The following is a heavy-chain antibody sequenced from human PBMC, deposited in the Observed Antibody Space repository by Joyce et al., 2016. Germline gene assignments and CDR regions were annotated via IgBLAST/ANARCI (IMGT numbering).Heavy chain of an antibody. D-gene: IGHD3-22*01. Sequence: EVQLVQSGAEVKKPGESLKISCKGSGYSFTSYWIAWVRQMRWKGLEWIGLIYPGDSDTRYSPPFQGQVTISADKSISTAYLQWGSLKASDTAMYYCASGDYDMSGYYFVEWGQGTPVTVSS. CDR3: ASGDYDMSGYYFVE. V-gene: IGHV5-51*01. CDR1: GYSFTSYW. J-gene: IGHJ4*02. CDR2: IYPGDSDT.